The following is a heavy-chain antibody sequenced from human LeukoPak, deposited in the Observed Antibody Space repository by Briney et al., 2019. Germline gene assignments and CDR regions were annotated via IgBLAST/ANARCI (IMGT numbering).Heavy chain of an antibody. CDR2: IYSSGRT. CDR1: GGSISTYY. CDR3: ARQTGVGFAP. J-gene: IGHJ5*02. Sequence: SETLSLTCTVSGGSISTYYWSWIRQPPGKGLEWIGNIYSSGRTSYSPSLKSRLTISVDTSKNHFSLKLSSVTAADTANYHCARQTGVGFAPWGQGTLVTVSS. V-gene: IGHV4-59*08. D-gene: IGHD2-15*01.